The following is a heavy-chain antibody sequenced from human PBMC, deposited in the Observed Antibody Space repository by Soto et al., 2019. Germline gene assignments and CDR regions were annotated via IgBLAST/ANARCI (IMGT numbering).Heavy chain of an antibody. CDR1: GFTFSSYA. V-gene: IGHV3-23*01. CDR3: AKMDAYAMDV. Sequence: EVQLLESGGDLVQPGGSLRLSCTVSGFTFSSYAMSWVRQAPGKGLEWVSLISGSATNTYYADSVKGRFTISRDNSKNTLFLQMNSLRAEDTAVYYCAKMDAYAMDVWGQGTTVTVSS. J-gene: IGHJ6*02. CDR2: ISGSATNT. D-gene: IGHD2-2*01.